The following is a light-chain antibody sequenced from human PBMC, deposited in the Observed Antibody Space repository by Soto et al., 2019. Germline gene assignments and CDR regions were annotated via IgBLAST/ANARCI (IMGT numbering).Light chain of an antibody. J-gene: IGKJ1*01. Sequence: EIVLTQSPATLSLSPGERATLSCRASQSVSRYLAWFQQKPGQAPRLLIYDASNRATGIPARFSGSGSGTDFTLTISSLEPEDFAVYYCQQRSNWPTFGQGTKVESK. CDR3: QQRSNWPT. CDR1: QSVSRY. CDR2: DAS. V-gene: IGKV3-11*01.